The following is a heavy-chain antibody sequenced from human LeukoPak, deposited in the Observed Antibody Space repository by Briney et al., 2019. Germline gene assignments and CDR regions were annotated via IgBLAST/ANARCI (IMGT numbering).Heavy chain of an antibody. Sequence: PSETLSLTCTVSGGSISSYYWSWIRQPPGKGLEWIGYIYYSGSTNYNPSLKSRVTISVDTSKNQSSLKLSSVTAADTAVYYCARDGPNPYYYDSSGLGGYYMDVWGKGTTVTVSS. D-gene: IGHD3-22*01. V-gene: IGHV4-59*01. J-gene: IGHJ6*03. CDR3: ARDGPNPYYYDSSGLGGYYMDV. CDR2: IYYSGST. CDR1: GGSISSYY.